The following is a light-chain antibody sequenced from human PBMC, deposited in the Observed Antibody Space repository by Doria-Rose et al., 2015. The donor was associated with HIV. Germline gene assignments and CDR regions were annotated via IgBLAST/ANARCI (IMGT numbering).Light chain of an antibody. CDR2: WAS. V-gene: IGKV4-1*01. J-gene: IGKJ3*01. CDR1: QSLLYTFQHY. Sequence: DIQATPSPESLGMSLGERATINCKSNQSLLYTFQHYLAWYQQKPGQPPKLLIYWASTRQSGVPARFSGSGSGTDFTLTISSLEAEDVAVYYCQQYYDTPSFGPGTTVDIK. CDR3: QQYYDTPS.